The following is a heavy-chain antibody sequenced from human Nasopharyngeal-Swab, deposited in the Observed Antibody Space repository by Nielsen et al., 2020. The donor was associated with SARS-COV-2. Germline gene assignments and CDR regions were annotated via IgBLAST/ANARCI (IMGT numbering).Heavy chain of an antibody. J-gene: IGHJ2*01. V-gene: IGHV6-1*01. D-gene: IGHD3-16*01. CDR1: GDSVSTNSGA. Sequence: SETLSLTCAISGDSVSTNSGAWNWSRKSPSRGLEWLERKYYRSRWYIDYAVSWKGRLTINSDAYKNRFSLQLNSVTPEDTAVYYCFRSIHDTDLGNWYFDLWGRGALVTVSS. CDR3: FRSIHDTDLGNWYFDL. CDR2: KYYRSRWYI.